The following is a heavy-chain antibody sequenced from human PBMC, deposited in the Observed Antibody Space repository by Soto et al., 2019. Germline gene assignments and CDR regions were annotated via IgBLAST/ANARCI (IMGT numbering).Heavy chain of an antibody. V-gene: IGHV3-21*01. CDR3: ALTGGGVSNYYGMDV. CDR1: GFTFSSYS. J-gene: IGHJ6*02. D-gene: IGHD3-16*01. Sequence: GSLRLSCAASGFTFSSYSMNWVRQAPGKGLEWVSSISSSSSYIYYADSVKGRFTISRDNAKNSLYLQMNSLRAEDTAVYYCALTGGGVSNYYGMDVWGQGTTVTVS. CDR2: ISSSSSYI.